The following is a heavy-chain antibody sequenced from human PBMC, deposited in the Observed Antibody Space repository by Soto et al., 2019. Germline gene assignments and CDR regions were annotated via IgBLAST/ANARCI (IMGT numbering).Heavy chain of an antibody. D-gene: IGHD2-2*01. CDR1: GFTFDDYA. Sequence: DVQLVESGGGLVQPGRSLRLSCAASGFTFDDYAMHWVRQAPGKGLEWVSGISWNSGSIGYADSVKGRFTISRDNAKNTLYLQMNSLRAEDTALYYCAKAYCSSTSCPLSYYYYYYYMDVWGKGTTVTVSS. CDR3: AKAYCSSTSCPLSYYYYYYYMDV. J-gene: IGHJ6*03. CDR2: ISWNSGSI. V-gene: IGHV3-9*01.